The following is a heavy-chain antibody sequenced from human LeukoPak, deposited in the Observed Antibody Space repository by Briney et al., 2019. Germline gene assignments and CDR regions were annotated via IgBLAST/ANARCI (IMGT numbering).Heavy chain of an antibody. CDR3: ASSYGDTLYFDY. Sequence: GGSLRLSCAASGFTFSSYWMNWVRQTPGKGLEWVANIKQDGSEKYYVDSVKGRFTISRDNAKNSLYLQMNSLRAEDTALYYCASSYGDTLYFDYWGQGTLVTVSS. CDR1: GFTFSSYW. V-gene: IGHV3-7*03. CDR2: IKQDGSEK. D-gene: IGHD4-17*01. J-gene: IGHJ4*02.